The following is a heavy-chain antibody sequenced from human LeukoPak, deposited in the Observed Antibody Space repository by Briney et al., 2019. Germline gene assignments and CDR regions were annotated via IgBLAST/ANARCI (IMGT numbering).Heavy chain of an antibody. D-gene: IGHD3-22*01. CDR2: ITGNALNT. J-gene: IGHJ4*02. V-gene: IGHV3-23*01. CDR1: GFTFSNYA. CDR3: AKLQDFYDNSVYSYFDN. Sequence: GGSLRLSCAASGFTFSNYAMSWVRQAPGKGLEWVSSITGNALNTYQADFIKGRFTISRDDSKNTLYLHLSSLRVEDTAVYYCAKLQDFYDNSVYSYFDNWGQGTLVTVSS.